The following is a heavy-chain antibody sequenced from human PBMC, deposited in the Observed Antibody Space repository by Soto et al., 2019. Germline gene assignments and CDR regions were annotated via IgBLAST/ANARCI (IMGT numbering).Heavy chain of an antibody. CDR1: GGTFSSYA. CDR3: ARDGPSGSYLHDAFDI. Sequence: ASVKVSCKASGGTFSSYAISWVRQAPGQGLEWMGGIIPIFGTANYAQKFQGRVTITADESTGTAYMELSSLRSEDTAVYYCARDGPSGSYLHDAFDIWGQGTMVTVSS. V-gene: IGHV1-69*13. D-gene: IGHD1-26*01. J-gene: IGHJ3*02. CDR2: IIPIFGTA.